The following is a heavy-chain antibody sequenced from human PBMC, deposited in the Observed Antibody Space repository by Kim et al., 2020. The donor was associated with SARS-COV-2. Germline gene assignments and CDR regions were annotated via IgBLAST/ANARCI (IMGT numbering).Heavy chain of an antibody. J-gene: IGHJ6*02. CDR3: ASSRENYYGMDV. Sequence: YADSVTGRFTIARDNAKNTLYLQMNSLRAEDTAVYYCASSRENYYGMDVWGQGTTVTVSS. V-gene: IGHV3-23*01. D-gene: IGHD3-10*01.